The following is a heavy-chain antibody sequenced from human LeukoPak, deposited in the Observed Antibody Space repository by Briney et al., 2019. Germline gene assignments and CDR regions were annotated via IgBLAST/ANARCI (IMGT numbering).Heavy chain of an antibody. V-gene: IGHV3-33*01. J-gene: IGHJ4*02. D-gene: IGHD3-10*01. CDR1: GFTFSSYG. CDR3: AREARGFGELFSFFY. Sequence: GRSLRLSCAASGFTFSSYGMHWVRQAPGKGLEWVAVIWFDGSNKYYADSVKGRFTISRDNSKDTLYLQMNSLRAEDTAVYYCAREARGFGELFSFFYWGQGTLVTVSS. CDR2: IWFDGSNK.